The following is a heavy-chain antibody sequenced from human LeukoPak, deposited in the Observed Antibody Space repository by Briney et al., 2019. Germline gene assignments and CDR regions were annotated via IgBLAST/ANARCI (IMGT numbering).Heavy chain of an antibody. J-gene: IGHJ4*02. Sequence: PSQTLSLTCTVSGGSISSGSYYWSWIRQPAGQGLEYIGRMYTSGSTNYNPSLKSRVTISVDTSKNQFSLKLSSVTAADTAVYYCARSYSSSSSRFPLVYWGQGTLVTVSS. CDR1: GGSISSGSYY. D-gene: IGHD6-6*01. V-gene: IGHV4-61*02. CDR3: ARSYSSSSSRFPLVY. CDR2: MYTSGST.